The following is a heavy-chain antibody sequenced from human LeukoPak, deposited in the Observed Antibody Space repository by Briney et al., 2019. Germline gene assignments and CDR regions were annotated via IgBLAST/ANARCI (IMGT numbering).Heavy chain of an antibody. D-gene: IGHD6-13*01. CDR2: IYHSGSS. J-gene: IGHJ6*03. V-gene: IGHV4-38-2*02. CDR1: TYSISSGYY. CDR3: ARGPSLAAAVNPRSGYYYYMDV. Sequence: SETLSLTCTVSTYSISSGYYWGWIRRPPGKGLEWIGSIYHSGSSYYNPSLKSRVTISVDTSKNQFSLKLRSVTAADTAVYYCARGPSLAAAVNPRSGYYYYMDVWGKGTTVTVSS.